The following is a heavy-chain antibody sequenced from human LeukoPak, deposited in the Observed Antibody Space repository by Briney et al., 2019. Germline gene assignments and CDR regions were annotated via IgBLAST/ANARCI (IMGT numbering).Heavy chain of an antibody. CDR3: ARDIVATIGGDY. D-gene: IGHD5-12*01. CDR1: GFTFSSYS. CDR2: ISSSSSYV. J-gene: IGHJ4*02. V-gene: IGHV3-21*01. Sequence: GSLTLYCAASGFTFSSYSMNWVAQAPGKGLEWVSSISSSSSYVYYAQQMHGRLTISRDNAKNSLYLQMNSLRAEDTAVYYCARDIVATIGGDYWGERPLPSVSS.